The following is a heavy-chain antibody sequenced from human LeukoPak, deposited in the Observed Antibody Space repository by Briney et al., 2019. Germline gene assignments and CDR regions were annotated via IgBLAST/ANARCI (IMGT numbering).Heavy chain of an antibody. CDR3: AKDVYSSSWFSHYYYYGMDV. CDR2: ISYDGSNK. V-gene: IGHV3-30*18. Sequence: PGGSLRLSCAAAGFTFSSYGMHWVRQAAGKGLGWGAVISYDGSNKYYADSVKGRFTISRDNSKNTLYLQMNSLRAEDTAVYYCAKDVYSSSWFSHYYYYGMDVWGQGTTVTVSS. D-gene: IGHD6-13*01. CDR1: GFTFSSYG. J-gene: IGHJ6*02.